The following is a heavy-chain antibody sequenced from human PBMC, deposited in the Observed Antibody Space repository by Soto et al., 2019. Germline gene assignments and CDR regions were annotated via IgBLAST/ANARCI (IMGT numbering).Heavy chain of an antibody. CDR1: GGTFSSYT. V-gene: IGHV1-69*02. D-gene: IGHD6-19*01. Sequence: QVQLVQSGAEVKKPGSSVKVSCKASGGTFSSYTISWVRQAPGQGLEWMGRIIPLINLANYAQKFRGRVTITAYKAKNTTYMELSSLRSEDTAVFYCARASRGWGALDIWGQGTTVTVSS. J-gene: IGHJ3*02. CDR3: ARASRGWGALDI. CDR2: IIPLINLA.